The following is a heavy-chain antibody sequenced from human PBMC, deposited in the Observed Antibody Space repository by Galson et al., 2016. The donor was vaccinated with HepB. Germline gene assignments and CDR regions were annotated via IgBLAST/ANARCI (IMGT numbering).Heavy chain of an antibody. CDR3: ASGRGGIAATGNSWFDP. Sequence: SVKVSCKAFGYTFSNYAMHWVRQAPGQGLEWMGWINAGNGDTEYSQKFQDRVTITRDTSATTAYMELRSLKSEDTAVYYCASGRGGIAATGNSWFDPWGQGTLVTVSS. J-gene: IGHJ5*02. CDR2: INAGNGDT. CDR1: GYTFSNYA. V-gene: IGHV1-3*01. D-gene: IGHD6-13*01.